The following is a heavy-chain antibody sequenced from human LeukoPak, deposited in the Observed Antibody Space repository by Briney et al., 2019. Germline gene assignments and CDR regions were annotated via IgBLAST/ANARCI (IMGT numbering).Heavy chain of an antibody. Sequence: GGSLRISCKGSGYSFTSYWIGWVRQMPGKGLEWIVNIYPGDSDPRYSPSFQGQVTISADKSISTAYLQWSSLKASDTAMYYCARRYCSGGSCYYFDYWGQGTLVTVSS. J-gene: IGHJ4*02. CDR1: GYSFTSYW. D-gene: IGHD2-15*01. V-gene: IGHV5-51*01. CDR2: IYPGDSDP. CDR3: ARRYCSGGSCYYFDY.